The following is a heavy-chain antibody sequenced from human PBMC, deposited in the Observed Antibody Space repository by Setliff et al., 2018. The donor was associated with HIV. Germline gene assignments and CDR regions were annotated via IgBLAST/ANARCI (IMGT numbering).Heavy chain of an antibody. D-gene: IGHD3-10*01. Sequence: KPSETLSLTCAVYGGSFSGYYWSWVRQSPGRGLEWIGEINQSGNTNFNPSLKSRLIISVDTSKSQFSLKLTSVTAADTALYYCAREGGQGYSGSGSFYHRNFDLWGRGTLVTVSS. V-gene: IGHV4-34*01. CDR2: INQSGNT. CDR1: GGSFSGYY. J-gene: IGHJ2*01. CDR3: AREGGQGYSGSGSFYHRNFDL.